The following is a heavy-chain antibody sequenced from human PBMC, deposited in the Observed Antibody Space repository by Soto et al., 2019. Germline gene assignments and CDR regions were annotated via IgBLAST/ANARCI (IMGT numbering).Heavy chain of an antibody. CDR2: INSDGGST. CDR3: AKAEGTTTFGVDY. D-gene: IGHD1-26*01. V-gene: IGHV3-74*01. J-gene: IGHJ4*02. CDR1: GFTFSSYW. Sequence: PGGSLRLSCAASGFTFSSYWMHWVRQAPGKGLVWVSRINSDGGSTNYADSVKGRFTISRDNAKNTLYLQMNSLRAEDTAVYYCAKAEGTTTFGVDYWGQGTLVTVSS.